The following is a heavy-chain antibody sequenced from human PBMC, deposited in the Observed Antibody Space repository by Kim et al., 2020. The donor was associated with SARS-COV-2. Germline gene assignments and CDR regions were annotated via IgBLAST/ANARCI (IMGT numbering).Heavy chain of an antibody. CDR1: GFTFTDHH. CDR3: AAIYFGSGSGRVDP. D-gene: IGHD3-10*01. Sequence: GGSLRLSCAASGFTFTDHHMDWVRQAPGKGLEWVGRTRKKANSDTTFYAASVKGRFTISRDDSKNSLYLQMNSLKTDDTAVYYCAAIYFGSGSGRVDPWGQGTLVIVSS. V-gene: IGHV3-72*01. CDR2: TRKKANSDTT. J-gene: IGHJ5*02.